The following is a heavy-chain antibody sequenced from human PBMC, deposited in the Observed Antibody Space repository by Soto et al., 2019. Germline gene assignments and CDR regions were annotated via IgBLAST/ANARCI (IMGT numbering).Heavy chain of an antibody. V-gene: IGHV4-59*08. D-gene: IGHD2-15*01. Sequence: QVQLQESGPGVVEPSETLSLTCTVSGASISSYHCSWVRQPPGKGLEWIGYISHSGTTNYNPSSTRRITLSPVPSETQFSLKLTAVTDADTAVSVCARLGYCSGGRCYIAYHCDSWGQGTLVSGS. CDR3: ARLGYCSGGRCYIAYHCDS. CDR2: ISHSGTT. J-gene: IGHJ4*02. CDR1: GASISSYH.